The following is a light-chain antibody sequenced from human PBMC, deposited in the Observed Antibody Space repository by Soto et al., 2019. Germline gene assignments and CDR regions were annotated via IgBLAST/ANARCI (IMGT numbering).Light chain of an antibody. Sequence: EIVMTQSPATLSVSPEERATLSCRASQSVSSNLAWYQQEPGQAPRLLIYGASTRATGIPARLSGSGSGTDFTLTISRMEPEDFAVYYCQQYGSSGTFGQGTKVDI. CDR1: QSVSSN. CDR3: QQYGSSGT. V-gene: IGKV3-15*01. J-gene: IGKJ1*01. CDR2: GAS.